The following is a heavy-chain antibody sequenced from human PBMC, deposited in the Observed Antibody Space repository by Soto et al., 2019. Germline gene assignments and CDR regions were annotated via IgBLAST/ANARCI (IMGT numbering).Heavy chain of an antibody. CDR1: GYTFTSYG. Sequence: ASVKVSCKASGYTFTSYGISWVRQAPGQGLEWMGWISAYNGNTNYAQKLQGRVTMTTDTSTSTAYMELRSLRSDDTAVYYCARGLTGTTYRYYYGMDVWGQGTTVTVS. CDR3: ARGLTGTTYRYYYGMDV. D-gene: IGHD1-7*01. V-gene: IGHV1-18*04. CDR2: ISAYNGNT. J-gene: IGHJ6*02.